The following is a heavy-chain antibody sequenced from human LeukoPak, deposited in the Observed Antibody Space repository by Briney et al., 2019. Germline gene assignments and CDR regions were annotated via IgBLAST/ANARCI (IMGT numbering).Heavy chain of an antibody. D-gene: IGHD3-10*01. J-gene: IGHJ4*02. CDR3: ARGAVRGGTNFDY. CDR1: GDSVSGSPAV. CDR2: AYYRSKWYI. Sequence: SQTLSLTCAISGDSVSGSPAVWNWIRQSPSRGLEWLGRAYYRSKWYIDYAVSVKGRITIAPDTSKSQLSLQLNSVTPEDTAVYYCARGAVRGGTNFDYWGQGTLVTVSS. V-gene: IGHV6-1*01.